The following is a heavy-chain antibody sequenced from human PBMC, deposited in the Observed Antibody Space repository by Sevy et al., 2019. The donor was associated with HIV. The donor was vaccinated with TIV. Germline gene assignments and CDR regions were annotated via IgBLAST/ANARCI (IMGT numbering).Heavy chain of an antibody. J-gene: IGHJ4*02. V-gene: IGHV3-15*01. CDR3: ATAPGYYDSAPFDY. CDR1: GLTFNKAW. Sequence: GGSLRLSCAVSGLTFNKAWMNWVRQAPGTGLQWVGLIKSKIDGETTDYAAPVKGRFTISRDDSKNTLFLQLNSLKIEDTAVYYCATAPGYYDSAPFDYWGPGTLVTVSS. D-gene: IGHD3-9*01. CDR2: IKSKIDGETT.